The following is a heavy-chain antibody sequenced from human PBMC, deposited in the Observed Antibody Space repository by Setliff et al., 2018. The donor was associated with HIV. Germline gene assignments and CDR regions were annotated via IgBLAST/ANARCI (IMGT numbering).Heavy chain of an antibody. V-gene: IGHV3-33*08. J-gene: IGHJ4*02. CDR1: GFTFSNYG. D-gene: IGHD2-2*01. CDR3: TTIVGFCSSTRCYSDY. CDR2: IWYDGTDK. Sequence: GGSLRLSCAASGFTFSNYGMNWVRQIPGKGLEWVAGIWYDGTDKYYGDSGKGRFTISRDNSKNTLYLQMNSLKTEDTAVYYCTTIVGFCSSTRCYSDYWGQGTLVTVSS.